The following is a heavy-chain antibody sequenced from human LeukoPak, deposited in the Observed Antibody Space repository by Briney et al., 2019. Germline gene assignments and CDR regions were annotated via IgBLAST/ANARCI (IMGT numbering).Heavy chain of an antibody. CDR1: GFTVSSNY. CDR3: ARDLDSYGSY. V-gene: IGHV3-53*01. Sequence: PGGSLRLSCVASGFTVSSNYMSWVRQAPGKGLEWVSVIYSDGSTYYADSVKGRFTISRDNSKNTVYLQMNSLRAEDTAVYYCARDLDSYGSYWGQGTLVTVSS. CDR2: IYSDGST. D-gene: IGHD5-18*01. J-gene: IGHJ4*02.